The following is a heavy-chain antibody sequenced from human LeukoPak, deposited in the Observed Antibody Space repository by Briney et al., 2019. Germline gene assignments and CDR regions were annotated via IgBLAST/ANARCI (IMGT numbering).Heavy chain of an antibody. CDR3: ARSGGRGYSGYDLHFDP. CDR1: GYTFTGYY. Sequence: GASVKVSCKASGYTFTGYYMHWVRQAPGQGLEWMGWINPNSGGTNYAQKLQGRVTMTSDTSISTAYMELSRLRSDDTAVYYCARSGGRGYSGYDLHFDPWGQGTLVTVSS. D-gene: IGHD5-12*01. CDR2: INPNSGGT. V-gene: IGHV1-2*02. J-gene: IGHJ5*02.